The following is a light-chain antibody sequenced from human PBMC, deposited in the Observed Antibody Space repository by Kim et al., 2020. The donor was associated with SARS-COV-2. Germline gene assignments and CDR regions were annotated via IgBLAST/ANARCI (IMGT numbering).Light chain of an antibody. CDR2: RND. J-gene: IGLJ3*02. CDR1: RSNIGGNT. V-gene: IGLV1-44*01. CDR3: ATWDDRLKGVV. Sequence: GQRVTMSCTGSRSNIGGNTVTWYQQFPGTAPKVVISRNDERPSGLSDRFSGSKSGTSASLAISGLQSEDEADYYCATWDDRLKGVVFGGGTQLTVL.